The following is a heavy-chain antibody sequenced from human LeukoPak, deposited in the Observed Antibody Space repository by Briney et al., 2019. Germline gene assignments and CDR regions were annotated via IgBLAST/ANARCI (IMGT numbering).Heavy chain of an antibody. D-gene: IGHD5-18*01. Sequence: ASVKVSCKASGGTFSSYAISWVRQAPGQGLEWMGWINTNTGNPTYAQGFTGRFVFSLDTSVSTAYLQISSLKAEDTAVYYCARGEGETAMVTSFDYWGQGTLVTVSS. J-gene: IGHJ4*02. CDR3: ARGEGETAMVTSFDY. CDR1: GGTFSSYA. V-gene: IGHV7-4-1*02. CDR2: INTNTGNP.